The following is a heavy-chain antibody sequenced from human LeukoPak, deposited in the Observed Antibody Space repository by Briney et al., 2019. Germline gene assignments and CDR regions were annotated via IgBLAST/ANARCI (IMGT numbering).Heavy chain of an antibody. V-gene: IGHV3-74*01. CDR2: INSDGSST. D-gene: IGHD3-10*01. J-gene: IGHJ6*03. Sequence: GGSLRLSCAASGFTFSSYWMHWVRQAPGKGLVWVSRINSDGSSTSYADSVKGRFTISRDNAKNTLYLQMNSLRAEDTAVYYCARAGYYGSGSYPYDYYYYMDVWGKGTTVTISS. CDR3: ARAGYYGSGSYPYDYYYYMDV. CDR1: GFTFSSYW.